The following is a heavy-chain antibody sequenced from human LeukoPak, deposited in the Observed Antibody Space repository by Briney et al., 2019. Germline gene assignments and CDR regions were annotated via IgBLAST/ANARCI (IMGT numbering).Heavy chain of an antibody. V-gene: IGHV3-7*03. D-gene: IGHD3-22*01. CDR1: GFTFSSYW. CDR2: IKHDESEI. J-gene: IGHJ4*02. CDR3: ARALLLPILDY. Sequence: GGSVRLSCAASGFTFSSYWMSWVRQAPGKGLEWVANIKHDESEIYFVDSVKGRFTISRDNAKNSLYLQMNSLRAEDTAVYYCARALLLPILDYWGQGTLVTVSS.